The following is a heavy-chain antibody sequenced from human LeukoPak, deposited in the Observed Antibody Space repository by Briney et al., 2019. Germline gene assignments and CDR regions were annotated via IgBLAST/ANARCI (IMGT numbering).Heavy chain of an antibody. Sequence: TSQTLSLTCAISGDSVSSNSVTWNWITQSPSRGLEWLGRTYYRSTWYNDYAVSVRGRITVNPDTSKNQYSLHLTSVPPEDTAVYACARRLTQYACFDPWGQRILVTVSS. J-gene: IGHJ5*02. V-gene: IGHV6-1*01. CDR3: ARRLTQYACFDP. D-gene: IGHD2-2*01. CDR1: GDSVSSNSVT. CDR2: TYYRSTWYN.